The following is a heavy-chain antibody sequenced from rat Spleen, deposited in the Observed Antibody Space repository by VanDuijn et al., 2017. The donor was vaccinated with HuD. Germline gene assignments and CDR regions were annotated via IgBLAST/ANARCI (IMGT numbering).Heavy chain of an antibody. CDR1: GFTFNNYW. CDR3: AREADKPFHYFDY. J-gene: IGHJ2*01. V-gene: IGHV5-31*01. CDR2: IPNGGPNT. Sequence: EVQLVESDGGLVQPGRSLKLSCVASGFTFNNYWMTWIRQAPGKGLEWVASIPNGGPNTYYSDSVKGRFTISRDNAKSTLYLQMDSLRSEDTATCYCAREADKPFHYFDYWGQGVMVTVSS. D-gene: IGHD1-6*01.